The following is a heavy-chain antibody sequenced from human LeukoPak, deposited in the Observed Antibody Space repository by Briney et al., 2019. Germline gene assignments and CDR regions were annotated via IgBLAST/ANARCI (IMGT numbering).Heavy chain of an antibody. V-gene: IGHV4-39*01. Sequence: SETLSLTCTVSGGSISSSSYYWGWLRQPPGKGLEWIGSIYYSGSTYYNPSLKSRVTISVDTSKNQFSLKLSSVTAADTAVYYCARQGDGYCTSTNCLYSFDYWGPGTLVTVSS. D-gene: IGHD2-2*03. CDR1: GGSISSSSYY. CDR2: IYYSGST. J-gene: IGHJ4*02. CDR3: ARQGDGYCTSTNCLYSFDY.